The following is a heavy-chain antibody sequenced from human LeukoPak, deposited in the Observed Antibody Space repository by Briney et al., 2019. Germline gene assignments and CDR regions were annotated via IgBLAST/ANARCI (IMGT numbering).Heavy chain of an antibody. CDR2: INPNSGGT. V-gene: IGHV1-2*02. J-gene: IGHJ3*02. CDR1: GYTFTGYY. CDR3: ANRDYSSILEDAFDI. Sequence: ASVTVSCTASGYTFTGYYMHWVRQAPGQGLGWMGWINPNSGGTNYAQKFQGRVTMTRDTSISTAYMELSRLRSDDTAVYYCANRDYSSILEDAFDIWGQGTMVTVSS. D-gene: IGHD6-13*01.